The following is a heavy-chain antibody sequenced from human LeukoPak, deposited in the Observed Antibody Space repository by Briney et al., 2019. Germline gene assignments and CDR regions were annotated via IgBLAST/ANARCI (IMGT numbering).Heavy chain of an antibody. V-gene: IGHV3-21*01. Sequence: GGSLRLSCAASGFTFSSHSMNWVRQAPGKGLEWVSSISSSSSYIYYADSVKGRFTISRDNAKNSLYLQMNSLRAEDTAVYYCARASTDYYDSSGHFDYWGQGTLVTVSS. CDR1: GFTFSSHS. J-gene: IGHJ4*02. CDR2: ISSSSSYI. D-gene: IGHD3-22*01. CDR3: ARASTDYYDSSGHFDY.